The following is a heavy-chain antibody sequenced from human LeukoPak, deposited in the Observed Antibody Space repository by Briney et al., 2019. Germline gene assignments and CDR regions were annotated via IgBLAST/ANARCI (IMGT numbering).Heavy chain of an antibody. D-gene: IGHD3-10*01. V-gene: IGHV4-31*03. CDR3: ARAREFYGLTYYFDY. CDR2: IYYSGST. CDR1: GGSISSGGYY. Sequence: SETLSLTCTVSGGSISSGGYYWSRIRQHPGKGLEWIGYIYYSGSTYYNPSLKSRVTISVDTSKNQFSLKLSSVTAADTAVYYCARAREFYGLTYYFDYWGQGTLVTVSS. J-gene: IGHJ4*02.